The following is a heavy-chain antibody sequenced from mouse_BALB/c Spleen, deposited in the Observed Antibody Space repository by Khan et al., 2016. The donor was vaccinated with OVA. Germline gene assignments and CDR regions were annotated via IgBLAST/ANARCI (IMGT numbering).Heavy chain of an antibody. Sequence: EVQLQESGPSLVQPSQTLSLTCSVTGYSITSGFWSWIRQFPGNKLEYMGYMFYSGYTYYNPSLKGRFSITRHTSKNPYYLQLNSVTTEDTATDYWARSRYRYAFDYWGQGTLVTVSA. CDR3: ARSRYRYAFDY. D-gene: IGHD2-14*01. CDR2: MFYSGYT. CDR1: GYSITSGF. V-gene: IGHV3-8*02. J-gene: IGHJ3*01.